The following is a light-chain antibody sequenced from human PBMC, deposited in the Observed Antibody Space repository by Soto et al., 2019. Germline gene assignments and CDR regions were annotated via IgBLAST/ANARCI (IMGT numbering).Light chain of an antibody. CDR1: SSDVGYYNY. V-gene: IGLV2-14*01. J-gene: IGLJ1*01. Sequence: QSVLTQPASVSGLPGQSIAISCTGTSSDVGYYNYVSWYQQHPGKAPNVMIYDVNNRPSGVPDRFSGSKSGNTASLTISGRQAEDEADYYCSSYTSSSTYVFGTGTKVTVL. CDR2: DVN. CDR3: SSYTSSSTYV.